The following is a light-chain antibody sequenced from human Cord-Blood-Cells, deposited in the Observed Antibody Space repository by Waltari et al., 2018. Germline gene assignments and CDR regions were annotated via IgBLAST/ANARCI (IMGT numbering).Light chain of an antibody. V-gene: IGLV2-8*01. Sequence: QSALTQPPSASGSPGQSVTISCTGTSSDVGGYNYVYWYQQHPGKAPKLMIYEVSKRPSGGPDRFSGAKSGNTAALTVSGLQAEDEADYYCSSYAGSNNYVVFGGGTKLTVL. CDR1: SSDVGGYNY. J-gene: IGLJ2*01. CDR2: EVS. CDR3: SSYAGSNNYVV.